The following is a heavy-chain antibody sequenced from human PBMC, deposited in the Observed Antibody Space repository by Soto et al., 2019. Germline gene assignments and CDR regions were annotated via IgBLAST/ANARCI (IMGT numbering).Heavy chain of an antibody. CDR3: ARRPIVVVPAAILDAFDI. Sequence: QVQLQQWGAGLLKPSETLSLTCAVYGGSFSGYYWSWIRQPPGKGLEWIGEINHSGSTNYNPSLKSRVTISVDTSKYQFSRKLSSVTAADTAVYYCARRPIVVVPAAILDAFDIWGQGTMVTVSS. CDR1: GGSFSGYY. D-gene: IGHD2-2*01. CDR2: INHSGST. J-gene: IGHJ3*02. V-gene: IGHV4-34*01.